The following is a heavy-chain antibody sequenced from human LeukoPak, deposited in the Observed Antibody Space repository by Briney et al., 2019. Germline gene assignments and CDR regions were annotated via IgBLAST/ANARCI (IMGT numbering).Heavy chain of an antibody. CDR2: ITSSGDST. CDR1: GFTFSSYA. J-gene: IGHJ4*02. V-gene: IGHV3-23*01. Sequence: PGGSLRLSCAASGFTFSSYAMSWVRQAPGKGLEWVSDITSSGDSTYYADSVKGRFTISRDNPKNTLYLQMNSLRAEDTAIYYCVKEYFGLAFDYWGQGTVVTVSS. D-gene: IGHD3-16*01. CDR3: VKEYFGLAFDY.